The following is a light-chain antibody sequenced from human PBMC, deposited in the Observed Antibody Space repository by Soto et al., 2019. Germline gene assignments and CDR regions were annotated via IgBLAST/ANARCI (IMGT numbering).Light chain of an antibody. Sequence: NFMLTQPHSVSEPPGKTVTISCTRSSGSIASNYVQWYQQRPGSSPTTVIYEDNQRPSGVPDRFSGSIDSSSNSASLTISGLKTEDEADYYCQSYDSSNLPWVFGGGTKVTVL. V-gene: IGLV6-57*01. CDR2: EDN. CDR3: QSYDSSNLPWV. J-gene: IGLJ3*02. CDR1: SGSIASNY.